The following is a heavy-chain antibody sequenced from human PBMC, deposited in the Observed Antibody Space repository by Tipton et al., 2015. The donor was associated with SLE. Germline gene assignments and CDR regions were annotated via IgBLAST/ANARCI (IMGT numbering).Heavy chain of an antibody. CDR2: MYYTGTT. CDR3: ARSTDTFDI. V-gene: IGHV4-39*07. J-gene: IGHJ3*02. Sequence: TLSLTCAVSGDSVSNEFYSWGWVRQPPGKGLEWIGTMYYTGTTYYNPSLKSRVTISVDTSKNQFSLKLSSVTAADTAVYYCARSTDTFDIWGQGTMVTVSS. CDR1: GDSVSNEFY.